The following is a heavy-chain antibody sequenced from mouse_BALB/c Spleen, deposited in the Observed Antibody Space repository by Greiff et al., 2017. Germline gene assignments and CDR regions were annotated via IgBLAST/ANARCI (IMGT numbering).Heavy chain of an antibody. CDR1: GYAFTNYL. Sequence: QVQLQQSGAELVRPGTSVKVSCKASGYAFTNYLIEWVKQRPGQGLEWIGVINPGSGGTNYNEKFKGKATLTADKSSSTAYMQLSSLTSDDSAVYFCARKDYGSSDYWGQGTTLTVSS. J-gene: IGHJ2*01. V-gene: IGHV1-54*03. D-gene: IGHD1-1*01. CDR3: ARKDYGSSDY. CDR2: INPGSGGT.